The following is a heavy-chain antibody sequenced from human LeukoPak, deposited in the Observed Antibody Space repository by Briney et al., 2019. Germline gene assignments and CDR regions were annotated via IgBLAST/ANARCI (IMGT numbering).Heavy chain of an antibody. D-gene: IGHD3-22*01. J-gene: IGHJ4*02. CDR1: GGSISSYY. CDR2: IYYSGST. CDR3: ARILYDSSGYPPPGFDY. V-gene: IGHV4-59*01. Sequence: PSETLCLTCTVSGGSISSYYWSWIRQPPGKGLEWIGYIYYSGSTNYNPSLKSRVTISVDTSKNQFSLKLSSVTAADTAVYHCARILYDSSGYPPPGFDYWGQGTLVTVSS.